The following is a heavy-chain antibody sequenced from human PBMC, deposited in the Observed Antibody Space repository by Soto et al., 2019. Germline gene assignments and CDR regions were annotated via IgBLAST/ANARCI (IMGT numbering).Heavy chain of an antibody. Sequence: QGQLVQSRAELKKPGASVKVSCKASDYTFTRYGISWVRQAPGQGLEWMGWISGYNGDTNYAQKFQGRVTMTIDTSTXTAYMELRSLTSDDTAVYYCAKNGQPPYYYYGMDVWGQGTTVTVSS. V-gene: IGHV1-18*01. J-gene: IGHJ6*02. D-gene: IGHD2-8*01. CDR2: ISGYNGDT. CDR1: DYTFTRYG. CDR3: AKNGQPPYYYYGMDV.